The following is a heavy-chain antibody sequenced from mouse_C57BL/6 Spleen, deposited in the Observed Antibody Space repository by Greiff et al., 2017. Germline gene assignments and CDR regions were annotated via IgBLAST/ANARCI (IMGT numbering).Heavy chain of an antibody. D-gene: IGHD1-1*01. V-gene: IGHV1-54*01. Sequence: QVQLQQSGAELVRPGTSVKVSCKASGYAFTNYLIEWVKQRPGQGLEWIGVINPGSGGTNYNEKFKGKATLTADKSSSTAYMQLSSLTSEDSAVYFCARGGLVADYYSMDYWGQGTSVTVSS. J-gene: IGHJ4*01. CDR2: INPGSGGT. CDR1: GYAFTNYL. CDR3: ARGGLVADYYSMDY.